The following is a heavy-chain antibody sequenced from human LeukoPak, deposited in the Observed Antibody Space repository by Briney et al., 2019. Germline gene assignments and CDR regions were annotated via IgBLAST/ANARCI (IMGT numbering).Heavy chain of an antibody. CDR2: IKEDGGEK. J-gene: IGHJ4*02. D-gene: IGHD6-19*01. Sequence: GGSLRLSCAGSGFGFSTYWMNWVRQAPGKGLEWVANIKEDGGEKYYVDSVKGRFTISRDNAKNSLYLQMNSLRDDDTAVYYCSRAKSGSSSGSFWGQGTLVTVSS. CDR3: SRAKSGSSSGSF. CDR1: GFGFSTYW. V-gene: IGHV3-7*01.